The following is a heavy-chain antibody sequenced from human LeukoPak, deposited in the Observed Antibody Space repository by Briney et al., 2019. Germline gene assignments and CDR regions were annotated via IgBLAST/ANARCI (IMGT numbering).Heavy chain of an antibody. CDR2: INPRSGGT. J-gene: IGHJ4*02. V-gene: IGHV1-2*02. Sequence: ASVKVSCKAAGYIFTGYYMHWVRQAPGQGLEWMGWINPRSGGTNYAQKFQGRVTMTRDTSISAAYMDLSRLISDDTAVYYCARFDQVSETAGGYWGQGTLVTVSS. CDR3: ARFDQVSETAGGY. CDR1: GYIFTGYY. D-gene: IGHD5/OR15-5a*01.